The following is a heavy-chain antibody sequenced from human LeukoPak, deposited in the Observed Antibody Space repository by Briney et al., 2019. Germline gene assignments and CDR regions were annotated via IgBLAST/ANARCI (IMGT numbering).Heavy chain of an antibody. V-gene: IGHV3-33*01. D-gene: IGHD5-18*01. CDR2: LWYDGSNK. Sequence: GSLRLSCAASGFTFSSYGMHWVRQAPGKGLEWVAALWYDGSNKNYADSVKGRFTISRDNSKNTLYLQMNSLRAEDTAVYYCARGNTPLDYWGQGTLVTVSS. CDR3: ARGNTPLDY. CDR1: GFTFSSYG. J-gene: IGHJ4*02.